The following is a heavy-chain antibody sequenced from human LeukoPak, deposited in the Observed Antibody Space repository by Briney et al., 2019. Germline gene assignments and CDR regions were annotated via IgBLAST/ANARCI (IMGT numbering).Heavy chain of an antibody. J-gene: IGHJ4*02. D-gene: IGHD1-26*01. V-gene: IGHV3-23*01. CDR2: ISGSGGST. CDR1: GFTFSSYA. CDR3: ARGQRIVGATLGDY. Sequence: GGSLRLSCAASGFTFSSYAMSWVRQAPGKGLEWVSAISGSGGSTYYADSVKGRFTISRDNSKNTLYLQMNSLRAEDTAVYYCARGQRIVGATLGDYWGQGTLVTVSS.